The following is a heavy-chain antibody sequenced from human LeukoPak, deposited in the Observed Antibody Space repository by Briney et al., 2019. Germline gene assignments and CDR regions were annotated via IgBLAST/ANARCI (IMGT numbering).Heavy chain of an antibody. V-gene: IGHV3-49*04. CDR1: GFTFSSYW. J-gene: IGHJ4*02. CDR2: IRSKVYGATP. CDR3: SRDQTPYY. Sequence: GGSLRLSCAASGFTFSSYWMSWVRQAPGKGLEWVGFIRSKVYGATPEYAASVKGRFTISRNDSKGIAYLQMNSLKTEDTAVYYCSRDQTPYYWGQGTLVTVSS.